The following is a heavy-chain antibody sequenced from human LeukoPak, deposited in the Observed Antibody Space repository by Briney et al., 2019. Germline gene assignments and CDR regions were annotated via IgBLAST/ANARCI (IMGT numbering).Heavy chain of an antibody. J-gene: IGHJ4*02. Sequence: GGSLRLSCAASGFTFSSYGMHWVRQAPGKGLEWVAFIRDDGSTRYYADSVKGRFTVSRDNSKNTLYLQMDSLRTEDTAVYYCARDYDFEDYWGQGTLVTVSS. CDR1: GFTFSSYG. D-gene: IGHD3-3*01. CDR2: IRDDGSTR. V-gene: IGHV3-30*02. CDR3: ARDYDFEDY.